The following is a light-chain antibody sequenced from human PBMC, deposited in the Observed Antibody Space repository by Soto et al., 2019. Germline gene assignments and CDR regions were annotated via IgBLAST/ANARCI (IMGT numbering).Light chain of an antibody. CDR3: QQTYRTPPT. J-gene: IGKJ2*01. V-gene: IGKV1-39*01. Sequence: DIQMTKSPSSLSASVGDRVTITCRASQRMGTYLNWYQQKPGKAPKLLIFAASSLQSGVPSRFSASGSGTDFSLTISSLQPEDFATYFCQQTYRTPPTFGRGTKLEI. CDR2: AAS. CDR1: QRMGTY.